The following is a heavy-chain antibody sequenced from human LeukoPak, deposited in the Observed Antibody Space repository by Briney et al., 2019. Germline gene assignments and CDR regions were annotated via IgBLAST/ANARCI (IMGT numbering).Heavy chain of an antibody. CDR1: GFTFSSYW. V-gene: IGHV3-7*01. CDR3: ARDPGLRYYYGSGSYYFDY. J-gene: IGHJ4*02. CDR2: IKQDGSEK. Sequence: GGSLRLSCAASGFTFSSYWMSWVRQAPGKGLEWVANIKQDGSEKYYVDSVKGRFTISRDNAKNSLYLQMNSLRAEDTAVYYCARDPGLRYYYGSGSYYFDYWGQGTLVTVSS. D-gene: IGHD3-10*01.